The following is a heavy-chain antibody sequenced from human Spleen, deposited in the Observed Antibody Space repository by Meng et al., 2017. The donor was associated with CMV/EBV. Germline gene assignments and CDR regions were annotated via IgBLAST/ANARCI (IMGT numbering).Heavy chain of an antibody. Sequence: ASVKVSCKASGYTFTSYYMHWVRQAPGQGLEWMGIINPSGGSTSYAQKFQGRVTMTRDTSTNTVYMELSSLRSEDTAVYYCARGVGSDFWSGYPISYYYYGMDVWGQGTTVTVSS. CDR2: INPSGGST. D-gene: IGHD3-3*01. V-gene: IGHV1-46*01. CDR1: GYTFTSYY. CDR3: ARGVGSDFWSGYPISYYYYGMDV. J-gene: IGHJ6*02.